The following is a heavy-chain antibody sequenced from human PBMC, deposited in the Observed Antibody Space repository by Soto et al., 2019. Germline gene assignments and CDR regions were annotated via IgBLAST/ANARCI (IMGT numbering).Heavy chain of an antibody. CDR3: ATSLSNRRRWYLDYSYSAMDV. J-gene: IGHJ6*02. Sequence: ASVKVSCKASGYTFTSYYMHWVRQAPGQGLEWMGIINPSGGSTSYAQKFQGRVTMTRDTSTSTVYMELSSLRSEDTAVYYCATSLSNRRRWYLDYSYSAMDVWGQGTTVTVCS. CDR2: INPSGGST. D-gene: IGHD6-13*01. CDR1: GYTFTSYY. V-gene: IGHV1-46*01.